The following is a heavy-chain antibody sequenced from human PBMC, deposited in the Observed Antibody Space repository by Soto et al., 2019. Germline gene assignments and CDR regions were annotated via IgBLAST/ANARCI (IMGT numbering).Heavy chain of an antibody. D-gene: IGHD3-10*01. CDR1: GGSFSGYY. J-gene: IGHJ4*02. V-gene: IGHV4-34*01. Sequence: SETLSLTCAVYGGSFSGYYWSWIRQPPGKGLEWIGEINHSGSTNYNPSLKSRVTISVDTSKNQFSLKLSSVTAADTAVYYCARTGLTAYYYGSGSYYKPRYFDYWGQGTLVTVSS. CDR3: ARTGLTAYYYGSGSYYKPRYFDY. CDR2: INHSGST.